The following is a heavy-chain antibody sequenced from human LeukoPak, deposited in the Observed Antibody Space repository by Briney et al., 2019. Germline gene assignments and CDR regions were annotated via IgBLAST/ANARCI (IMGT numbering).Heavy chain of an antibody. CDR2: ISYDGSNK. CDR1: GFTFSSYA. CDR3: ARASGTDY. D-gene: IGHD3-10*01. Sequence: GGSLRLSCAASGFTFSSYAMHWVRQAPGKRLEWVAVISYDGSNKYYADSVKGRFTISRDNSKNTLYPQMNSLRAEDTAVYYCARASGTDYWGQGTLVTVSS. J-gene: IGHJ4*02. V-gene: IGHV3-30-3*01.